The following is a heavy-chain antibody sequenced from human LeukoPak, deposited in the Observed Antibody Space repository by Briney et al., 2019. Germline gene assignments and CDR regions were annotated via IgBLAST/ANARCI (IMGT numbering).Heavy chain of an antibody. Sequence: SETLSLTCSVYGVSFSDYSWSWIRQPPGKGLEWIGEINHSGTTNYNPSLKSRVTISVDTSKNQFSLKLNSVTAADTAVYYCARSLVWGSYYRSYYYYYMDVWGKGTTVTISS. V-gene: IGHV4-34*01. J-gene: IGHJ6*03. CDR1: GVSFSDYS. D-gene: IGHD3-10*01. CDR3: ARSLVWGSYYRSYYYYYMDV. CDR2: INHSGTT.